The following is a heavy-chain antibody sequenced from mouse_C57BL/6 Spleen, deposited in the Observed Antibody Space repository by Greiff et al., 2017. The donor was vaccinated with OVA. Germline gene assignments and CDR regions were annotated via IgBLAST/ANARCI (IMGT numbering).Heavy chain of an antibody. Sequence: VQLQQPGAELVKPGASVKVSCKASGYTFTSYWMHWVKQRPGQGLEWLGRIHPSDSDTNYNQKFKGKATLTVDKSSSTAYMQLSSLPSEDSAVDYCAISPAWFAYWGQGTLVTVSA. CDR3: AISPAWFAY. CDR1: GYTFTSYW. V-gene: IGHV1-74*01. J-gene: IGHJ3*01. CDR2: IHPSDSDT.